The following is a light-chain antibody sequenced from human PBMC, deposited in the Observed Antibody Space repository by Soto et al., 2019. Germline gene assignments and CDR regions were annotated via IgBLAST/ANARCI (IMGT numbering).Light chain of an antibody. V-gene: IGKV1-5*03. CDR3: QQYSSAST. CDR1: QSINNW. J-gene: IGKJ1*01. Sequence: DIQMTQSPSTLSASVGDRVTITCRASQSINNWLAWYQQKPGKAPKVLIYRASSLENGVPSRFSGRGSGTEFIFTITSLQPDDFATYYCQQYSSASTFGQGTKVEI. CDR2: RAS.